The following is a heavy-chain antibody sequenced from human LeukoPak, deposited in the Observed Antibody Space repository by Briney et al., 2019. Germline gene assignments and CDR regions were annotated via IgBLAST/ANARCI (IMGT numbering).Heavy chain of an antibody. CDR1: GASISSYY. CDR3: ARENPSGYYNRPIDY. J-gene: IGHJ4*02. CDR2: IYYSGSI. D-gene: IGHD3-22*01. Sequence: SETLSLTCTVSGASISSYYWSRIRQPPGKGLEWIGDIYYSGSIKYNPSLKSRVTMSVDTSKNQFSLKLSSVTAADTAIYYCARENPSGYYNRPIDYWAREPWSPSPQ. V-gene: IGHV4-59*01.